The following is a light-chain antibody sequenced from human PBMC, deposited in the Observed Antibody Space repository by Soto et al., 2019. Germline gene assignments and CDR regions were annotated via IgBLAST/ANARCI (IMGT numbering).Light chain of an antibody. CDR1: QSISSSY. CDR3: QQYGSSSYT. J-gene: IGKJ2*01. Sequence: EIVLTQSPGTLSLSPGERATLSCRASQSISSSYLAWYQQKPGQAPRLLIYAASSRATGITDRFSGSGSGTDFTLTISRLEPEDFAVYYGQQYGSSSYTFGQGTQLEIK. CDR2: AAS. V-gene: IGKV3-20*01.